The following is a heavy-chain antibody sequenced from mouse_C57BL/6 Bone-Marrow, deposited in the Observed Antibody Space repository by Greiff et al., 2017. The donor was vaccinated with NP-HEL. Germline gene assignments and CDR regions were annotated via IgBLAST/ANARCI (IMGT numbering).Heavy chain of an antibody. V-gene: IGHV14-3*01. CDR3: VRGSTVVEDYAMDY. CDR1: GFNIKNTY. D-gene: IGHD1-1*01. CDR2: IDPANGNT. Sequence: VQLKQSVAELVRPGASVKLSCTASGFNIKNTYMHWVKQRPEQGLEWIGRIDPANGNTNYAPKFQGKATITADTSSNTAYLQLSSLTSEHTAIYYGVRGSTVVEDYAMDYWGQGTSVTVSS. J-gene: IGHJ4*01.